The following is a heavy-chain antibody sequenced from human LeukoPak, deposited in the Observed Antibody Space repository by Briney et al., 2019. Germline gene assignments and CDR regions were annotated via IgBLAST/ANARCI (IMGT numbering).Heavy chain of an antibody. CDR2: IYYSGST. J-gene: IGHJ4*02. CDR3: ARGGGIVGATSFDY. Sequence: SQTLSLTCTVSGGSISSGDYYWSWIRQPPGKGLEWIGYIYYSGSTYYNPSLKSRVTISVDTSKNQFSLKLSSVTAADTAVYYCARGGGIVGATSFDYWGQGTLVTVSS. V-gene: IGHV4-30-4*01. D-gene: IGHD1-26*01. CDR1: GGSISSGDYY.